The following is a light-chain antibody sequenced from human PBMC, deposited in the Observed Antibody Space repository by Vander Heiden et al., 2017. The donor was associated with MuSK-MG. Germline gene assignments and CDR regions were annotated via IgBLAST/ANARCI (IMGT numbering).Light chain of an antibody. CDR1: QSVSDY. CDR3: QQRRA. J-gene: IGKJ4*01. V-gene: IGKV3-11*01. CDR2: DTS. Sequence: ESVLTQSPGTLSLSPGEGATLSCRASQSVSDYLAWDQQKPGQTPRLLIYDTSKRATGIPARFSGSGSGTDFTLTISSLEPEDFASYYGQQRRAFGGGTKVEIK.